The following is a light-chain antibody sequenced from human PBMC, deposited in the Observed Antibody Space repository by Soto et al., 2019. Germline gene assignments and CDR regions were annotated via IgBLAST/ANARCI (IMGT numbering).Light chain of an antibody. CDR3: YSWHSNSDTHYV. Sequence: QSVLTQPASVSGSPGQSITISCTGTSSEIGASNYVSWYQQHPGQAPKLMISDVNNRPSGISDRFSGSKSGNTASLTISGLHAEDEADYYCYSWHSNSDTHYVFGTGTKLTVL. CDR1: SSEIGASNY. CDR2: DVN. J-gene: IGLJ1*01. V-gene: IGLV2-14*03.